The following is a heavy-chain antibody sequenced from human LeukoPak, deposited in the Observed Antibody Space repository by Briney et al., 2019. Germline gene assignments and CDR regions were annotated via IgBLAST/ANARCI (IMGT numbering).Heavy chain of an antibody. CDR1: GFTFTDYY. CDR3: ARDLSGLLRPTVRWYNWFDP. CDR2: INPDSGDT. Sequence: ASVRVSCKASGFTFTDYYIHWVRQAPGQGLEWMGWINPDSGDTNYAQKFQGRVTMTRDTSISTAYMELSRLRSDDTAVYYCARDLSGLLRPTVRWYNWFDPWGQGTLVTVSS. J-gene: IGHJ5*02. D-gene: IGHD4-17*01. V-gene: IGHV1-2*02.